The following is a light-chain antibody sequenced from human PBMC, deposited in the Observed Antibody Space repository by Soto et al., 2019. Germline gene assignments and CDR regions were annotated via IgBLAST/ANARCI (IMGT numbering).Light chain of an antibody. CDR3: QQYNFYSRT. CDR2: KAS. V-gene: IGKV1-5*03. Sequence: DIQMTQSPSTLSASVGDTVTITCRASQSISTWLAWYQQKPGKAPKLLIYKASSLQSGVPSRFSGIGSGTELTLTISSLQPDDFATYYCQQYNFYSRTFGQETKVEIK. J-gene: IGKJ1*01. CDR1: QSISTW.